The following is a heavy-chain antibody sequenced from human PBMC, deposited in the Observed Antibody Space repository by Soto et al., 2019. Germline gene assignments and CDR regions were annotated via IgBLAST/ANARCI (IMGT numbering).Heavy chain of an antibody. CDR3: ATGTGPGDY. J-gene: IGHJ4*02. D-gene: IGHD1-1*01. CDR1: GFTFSDYF. V-gene: IGHV3-11*01. Sequence: GGSLRLSCAASGFTFSDYFMSWNRQAPGKGLEWVSYISSSGGTIYYAGSVKGRFSISRDNAKNSLYLQMNSLRAEDTAVYYCATGTGPGDYWGQGTLVTVSS. CDR2: ISSSGGTI.